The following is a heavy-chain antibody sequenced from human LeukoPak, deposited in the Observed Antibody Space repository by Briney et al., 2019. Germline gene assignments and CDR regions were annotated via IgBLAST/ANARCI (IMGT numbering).Heavy chain of an antibody. CDR2: ISGSGGST. V-gene: IGHV3-23*01. CDR1: GFTFSSYA. D-gene: IGHD6-19*01. CDR3: AKDQKAVAYWYFDL. J-gene: IGHJ2*01. Sequence: GGSLRLSCAASGFTFSSYAMSWVRQAPGKGLEWVSAISGSGGSTYYVDSVKGRFTISRDNSKNTLYLQMNGLRAEDTAVYYCAKDQKAVAYWYFDLWGRGTLVTVSS.